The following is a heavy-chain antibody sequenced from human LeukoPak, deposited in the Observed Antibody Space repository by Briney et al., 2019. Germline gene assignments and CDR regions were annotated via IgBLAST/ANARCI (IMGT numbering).Heavy chain of an antibody. CDR2: INSDGSST. J-gene: IGHJ4*02. D-gene: IGHD6-19*01. CDR1: GFTFSSYS. CDR3: ARDHRYSSGWPLDY. V-gene: IGHV3-74*01. Sequence: GGSLRLSCAASGFTFSSYSMNWVRQSPGKGLVWVARINSDGSSTSYADSVKGRFTISRDNAKNTLYLQMNSLRAEDTAVYYCARDHRYSSGWPLDYWGQGTLVTVSS.